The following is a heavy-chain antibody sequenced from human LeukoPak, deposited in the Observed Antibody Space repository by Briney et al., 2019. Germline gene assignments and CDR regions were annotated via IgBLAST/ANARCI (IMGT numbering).Heavy chain of an antibody. CDR1: GFTFSSYA. CDR2: IKQDGSEK. D-gene: IGHD6-13*01. Sequence: GGSLRLSCAASGFTFSSYAMSWVRQAPGKGLEWVANIKQDGSEKYYVDSVKGRFTISRDNAKNSLYLQMNSLKPEDTAVYYCARVAEAAAFDSWGQGTLVTVSS. J-gene: IGHJ4*02. V-gene: IGHV3-7*01. CDR3: ARVAEAAAFDS.